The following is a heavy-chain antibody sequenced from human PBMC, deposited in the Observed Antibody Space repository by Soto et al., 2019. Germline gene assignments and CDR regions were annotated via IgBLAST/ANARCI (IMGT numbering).Heavy chain of an antibody. CDR2: TSYDGSNK. J-gene: IGHJ6*02. V-gene: IGHV3-30*18. CDR3: ANSVRTYYDFWKSPAPYSGMDV. Sequence: GGSLRLSCAASGFTFSSYGMHWVRQAPGKGLEWVAVTSYDGSNKYYADSVKGRFTISRDNSKNTLYLQMNSLRAEDTAVYYCANSVRTYYDFWKSPAPYSGMDVWGQGTTVTVSS. D-gene: IGHD3-3*01. CDR1: GFTFSSYG.